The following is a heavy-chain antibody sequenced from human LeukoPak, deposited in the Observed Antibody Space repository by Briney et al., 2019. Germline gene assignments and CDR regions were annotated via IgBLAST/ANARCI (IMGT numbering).Heavy chain of an antibody. V-gene: IGHV4-34*01. CDR3: ARGQRFGSSDIADAFDI. Sequence: SETLSLTCAVYGGSFSGYYWSGIPQPPRKGVEWIGEINHSGSTNYNPSLKRRVTISVDTSKNQFSLKPSSVTAADTAVYYCARGQRFGSSDIADAFDIWGQGTMVTVSS. CDR2: INHSGST. D-gene: IGHD2-2*01. CDR1: GGSFSGYY. J-gene: IGHJ3*02.